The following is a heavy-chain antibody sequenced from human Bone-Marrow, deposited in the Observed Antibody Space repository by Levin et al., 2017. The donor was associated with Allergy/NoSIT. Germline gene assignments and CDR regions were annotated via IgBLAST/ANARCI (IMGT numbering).Heavy chain of an antibody. CDR2: IDHSGQA. V-gene: IGHV4-34*01. J-gene: IGHJ4*02. CDR1: GASFSEHF. D-gene: IGHD6-19*01. Sequence: GSLRLSCAVYGASFSEHFWSWVRQSPEKGLEWLGEIDHSGQADYDPSLRSRLMISVDTSRNQFSLKLTSGTAADTGVYYCAGEGAGSFDFWGQGTLVTVSS. CDR3: AGEGAGSFDF.